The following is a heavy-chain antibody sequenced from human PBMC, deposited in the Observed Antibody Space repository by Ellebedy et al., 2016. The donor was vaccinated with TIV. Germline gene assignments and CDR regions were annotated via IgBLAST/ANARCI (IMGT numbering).Heavy chain of an antibody. CDR2: IDPSDSYT. D-gene: IGHD2-2*01. CDR1: GYSFTSYW. CDR3: ASEVVPAAIGYYYYGMDV. J-gene: IGHJ6*02. Sequence: GRSLRLSXKGSGYSFTSYWISWVRQLPGKGLEWMGRIDPSDSYTNYSPSFQGHVTISADKSISTAYLQWSSLKASDTAMYYCASEVVPAAIGYYYYGMDVWGQGTTVTVSS. V-gene: IGHV5-10-1*01.